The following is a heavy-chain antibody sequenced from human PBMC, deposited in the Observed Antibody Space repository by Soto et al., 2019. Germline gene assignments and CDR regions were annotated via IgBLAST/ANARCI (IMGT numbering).Heavy chain of an antibody. Sequence: PGVSPRLSCSASGFTLTNYAMSWVRQAPGKGLEWVSTISGSGGSTYYADSVKGRSTISRDNSKNTPYLQMNSLRAEDTAIYFCGIVVGYKVTQLFDVRGQ. J-gene: IGHJ1*01. CDR1: GFTLTNYA. CDR3: GIVVGYKVTQLFDV. V-gene: IGHV3-23*01. CDR2: ISGSGGST. D-gene: IGHD2-21*02.